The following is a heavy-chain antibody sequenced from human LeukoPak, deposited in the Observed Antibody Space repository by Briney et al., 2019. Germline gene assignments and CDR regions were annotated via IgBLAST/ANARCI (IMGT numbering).Heavy chain of an antibody. J-gene: IGHJ4*02. CDR1: GGASSSNNW. CDR2: IYLSGST. CDR3: ARVITMVRGIRTVYYFDY. V-gene: IGHV4-4*02. Sequence: PSETLTLACGVSGGASSSNNWGSWVRQPPGKGLEWIGEIYLSGSTNYNPSLKNRVTISIDESKNQFSLRLSSVTAADTAVYYCARVITMVRGIRTVYYFDYWGQGALVTVSS. D-gene: IGHD3-10*01.